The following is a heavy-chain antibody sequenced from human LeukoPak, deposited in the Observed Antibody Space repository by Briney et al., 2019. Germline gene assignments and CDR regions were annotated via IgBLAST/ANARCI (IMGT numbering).Heavy chain of an antibody. CDR3: ARDSRIVGANDACDI. V-gene: IGHV3-74*01. Sequence: GGSLRLSCAASGFTFSSYWMHWVRQAPGRGLVWVSRINSDGSSTSYADSVKGRFTISRDNAKNTLYLQMNSLRAEDTAVYYCARDSRIVGANDACDIWGQGTMVTVSS. CDR1: GFTFSSYW. CDR2: INSDGSST. D-gene: IGHD1-26*01. J-gene: IGHJ3*02.